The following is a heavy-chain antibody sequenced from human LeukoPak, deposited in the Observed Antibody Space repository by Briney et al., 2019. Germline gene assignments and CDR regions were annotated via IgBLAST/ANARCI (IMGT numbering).Heavy chain of an antibody. CDR1: GFTFSSYA. D-gene: IGHD5-24*01. Sequence: GVSLRLSCAASGFTFSSYAMHWVRQAPGKGLEGVAVISYDGSNKYYADSLKGRFTISRDNSKNTLYLQMNSLSAEDTAVYHCARGIELATFYFDYWGQGTLVTVSS. CDR2: ISYDGSNK. J-gene: IGHJ4*02. CDR3: ARGIELATFYFDY. V-gene: IGHV3-30-3*01.